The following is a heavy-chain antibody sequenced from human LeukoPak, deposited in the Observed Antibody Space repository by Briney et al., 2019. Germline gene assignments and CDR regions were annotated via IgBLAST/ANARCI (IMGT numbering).Heavy chain of an antibody. CDR2: ISGSGGAT. V-gene: IGHV3-23*01. CDR3: ARRSTSGSYWGDFDY. J-gene: IGHJ4*02. Sequence: GGSLRLSCAVSGFTFSNYVMNWVRQAPGKGVEWVSTISGSGGATYYADSVKGRFTISRDNSKNTLYLQMNSLRVEDTAVYYCARRSTSGSYWGDFDYWGQGTLVTVSS. D-gene: IGHD1-26*01. CDR1: GFTFSNYV.